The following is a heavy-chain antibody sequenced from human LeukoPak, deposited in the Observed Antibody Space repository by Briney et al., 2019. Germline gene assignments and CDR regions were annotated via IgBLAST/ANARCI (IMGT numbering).Heavy chain of an antibody. CDR1: GDSVSSNSAA. V-gene: IGHV6-1*01. CDR2: TYYRSKWYN. Sequence: SQTLSLTCAISGDSVSSNSAAWNWIRQSPSRGLEWLGRTYYRSKWYNDYAVSVKSRITINPDTSKNQFSLQLNSVTAADTAVYYCSRGTGTRTDAFDIWGQGTMVTVSS. J-gene: IGHJ3*02. CDR3: SRGTGTRTDAFDI. D-gene: IGHD1/OR15-1a*01.